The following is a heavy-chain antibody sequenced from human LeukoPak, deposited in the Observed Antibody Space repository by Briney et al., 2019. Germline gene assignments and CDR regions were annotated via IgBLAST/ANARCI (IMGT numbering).Heavy chain of an antibody. D-gene: IGHD6-13*01. V-gene: IGHV5-51*01. J-gene: IGHJ4*02. Sequence: GGSLQFSGKASGSPFTSYWSGWLRRLPGKGREWMGIIYPVDSDTRYSPSLQGQVTISVDKSISTAYLQWSSLKASDTAMYYCARHEMRYSSSWTPGVDYGGQGTLVTVSS. CDR2: IYPVDSDT. CDR1: GSPFTSYW. CDR3: ARHEMRYSSSWTPGVDY.